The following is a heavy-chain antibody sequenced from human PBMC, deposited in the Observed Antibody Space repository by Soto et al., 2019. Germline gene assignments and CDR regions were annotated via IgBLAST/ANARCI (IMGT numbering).Heavy chain of an antibody. V-gene: IGHV4-34*01. CDR2: INHSGST. CDR1: GGSFSGYY. CDR3: AREAENYYDSSGYYDYGDKFDY. Sequence: TSETLSLTCAVYGGSFSGYYWSWIRQPPGKGLEWIGEINHSGSTNYNPSLKSRVTISVDTSKNQFSLKLSSVTAADTAVYYCAREAENYYDSSGYYDYGDKFDYWGQGTLVTVSS. D-gene: IGHD3-22*01. J-gene: IGHJ4*02.